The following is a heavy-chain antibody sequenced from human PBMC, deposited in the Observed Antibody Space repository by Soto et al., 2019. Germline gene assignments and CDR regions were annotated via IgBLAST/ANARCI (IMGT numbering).Heavy chain of an antibody. J-gene: IGHJ6*02. CDR3: ARDPGTPGITGAYYYYGMDV. D-gene: IGHD1-20*01. CDR1: GFTFSDYY. Sequence: GGSLRLSCAASGFTFSDYYMSWIRQAPGKGLEWVSYISSSSSYTNYADSVKGRFTISRDNAKNSLYLQMNSLRAEDTAVYYCARDPGTPGITGAYYYYGMDVWGQGTTVTVSS. CDR2: ISSSSSYT. V-gene: IGHV3-11*06.